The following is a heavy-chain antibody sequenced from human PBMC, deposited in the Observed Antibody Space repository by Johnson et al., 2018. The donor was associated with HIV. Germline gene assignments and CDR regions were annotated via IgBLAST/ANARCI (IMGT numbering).Heavy chain of an antibody. V-gene: IGHV3-13*01. J-gene: IGHJ3*01. D-gene: IGHD3-22*01. CDR1: GFTFSSYD. Sequence: VQLVESGGGLVQPGGSLRLSCAASGFTFSSYDMHWVRQATGKGLEWVSAIGTAGDTYYPDSVKGRFTISTDHSKNTLYLQMNSLRAEDTDLYYCARDTYYYDTSGYLTRPRAFDVWGQGTMVTVSS. CDR3: ARDTYYYDTSGYLTRPRAFDV. CDR2: IGTAGDT.